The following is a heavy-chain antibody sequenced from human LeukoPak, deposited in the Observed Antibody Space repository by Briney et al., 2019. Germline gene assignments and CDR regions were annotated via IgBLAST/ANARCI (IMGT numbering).Heavy chain of an antibody. Sequence: GGSLRLSCAASGFIFSNYAMHWVRQAPGKGLEWVSIVGGSGVKTYYADSVKGRFTISRDNSKNTVYLQMNSLRAEDTAVYYCARDRRWDGYVRPPNAPNDYWGQGTLVTVSS. V-gene: IGHV3-23*01. CDR1: GFIFSNYA. CDR3: ARDRRWDGYVRPPNAPNDY. CDR2: VGGSGVKT. J-gene: IGHJ4*02. D-gene: IGHD5-18*01.